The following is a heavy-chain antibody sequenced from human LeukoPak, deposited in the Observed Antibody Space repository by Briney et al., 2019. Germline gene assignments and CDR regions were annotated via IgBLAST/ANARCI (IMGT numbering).Heavy chain of an antibody. CDR1: GGTFSSYA. D-gene: IGHD2-2*01. V-gene: IGHV1-69*05. Sequence: SVKVSCKASGGTFSSYAISWVRQAPGQGLAWMGGIIPIFGTANYAQKFQGRVTITTDESTSTAYMELSSLRSEDTAAYYCARDARFPRYCSSTSCYDAFYYYMDVWGKGTTVTVSS. CDR3: ARDARFPRYCSSTSCYDAFYYYMDV. CDR2: IIPIFGTA. J-gene: IGHJ6*03.